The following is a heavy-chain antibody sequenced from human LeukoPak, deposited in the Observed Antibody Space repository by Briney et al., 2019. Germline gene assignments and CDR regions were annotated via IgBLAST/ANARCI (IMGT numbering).Heavy chain of an antibody. Sequence: ASVKVSCKASGYTFTGYYMHWVRQAPGQGLEWMGWINPNSGNTNYAQKLQGRVTMTTDTSTSTAYMELRSLRSDDTAVYYCARYYDSSGYDHDYWGQGTLVTVSS. V-gene: IGHV1-18*04. J-gene: IGHJ4*02. D-gene: IGHD3-22*01. CDR1: GYTFTGYY. CDR3: ARYYDSSGYDHDY. CDR2: INPNSGNT.